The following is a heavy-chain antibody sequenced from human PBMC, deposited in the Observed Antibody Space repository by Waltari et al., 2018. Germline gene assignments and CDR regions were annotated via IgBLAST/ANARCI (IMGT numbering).Heavy chain of an antibody. J-gene: IGHJ3*02. Sequence: EVQLVESGGDLVQPGGSLRLSCAASGFPFRTSWMHWVRRAPGTGLLWVSRIVGDGSSTAYTDSVKGRFTISRDNARNTLYLQMNSLRAEDTAVYYCARDWGSGAFDIWGQGTMVTVSS. V-gene: IGHV3-74*01. CDR2: IVGDGSST. CDR3: ARDWGSGAFDI. CDR1: GFPFRTSW. D-gene: IGHD3-16*01.